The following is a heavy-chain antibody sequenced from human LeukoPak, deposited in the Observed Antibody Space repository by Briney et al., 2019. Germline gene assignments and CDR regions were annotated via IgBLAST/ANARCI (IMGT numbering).Heavy chain of an antibody. Sequence: PGGSLRLSCAASGFTVSSNYMSWVRQAPGKGLEWVSVIYSGGSTYYADSVKGRFTISRDNSKNTLYLQMNSLRAEDTAVYYCAKEMTTVVTQVDYWGQGTLVTVSS. CDR3: AKEMTTVVTQVDY. J-gene: IGHJ4*02. CDR1: GFTVSSNY. D-gene: IGHD4-23*01. CDR2: IYSGGST. V-gene: IGHV3-53*01.